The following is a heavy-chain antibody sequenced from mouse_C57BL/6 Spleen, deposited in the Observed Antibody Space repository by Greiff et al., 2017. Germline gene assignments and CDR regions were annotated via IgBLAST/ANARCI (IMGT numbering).Heavy chain of an antibody. V-gene: IGHV6-3*01. CDR2: IRLKSDNYAT. Sequence: EVQGVESGGGLVQPGGSMKLSCVASGFTFSNYWMNWVRQSPEKGLEWVAQIRLKSDNYATHYAESVKGRFTISRDDSKSSVYLQMNNLRAEDTGIYYCTARYGYFLDYWGQGTTLTVSS. J-gene: IGHJ2*01. CDR1: GFTFSNYW. D-gene: IGHD2-2*01. CDR3: TARYGYFLDY.